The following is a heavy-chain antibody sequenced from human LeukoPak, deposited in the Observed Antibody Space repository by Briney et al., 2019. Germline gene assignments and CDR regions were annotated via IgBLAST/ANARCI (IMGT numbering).Heavy chain of an antibody. CDR2: ISWNSGSI. J-gene: IGHJ4*02. CDR1: GFTFDDYA. D-gene: IGHD6-13*01. Sequence: PGRSLRLSCAASGFTFDDYAMHWVRQAPGKGLEWVSGISWNSGSIGYADSVKGRFTISRDNSKNTLYLQMNSLRAEDTAVYYCAKAGDEQQLGVWGQGTLVTVSS. CDR3: AKAGDEQQLGV. V-gene: IGHV3-9*01.